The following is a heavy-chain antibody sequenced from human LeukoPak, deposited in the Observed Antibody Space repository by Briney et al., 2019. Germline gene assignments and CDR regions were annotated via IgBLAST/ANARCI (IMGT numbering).Heavy chain of an antibody. CDR3: VREWELNTQTDGMDV. CDR2: INPNNGGT. CDR1: GYTFIDYQ. J-gene: IGHJ6*02. V-gene: IGHV1-2*02. Sequence: RASVKVSCKASGYTFIDYQMHWLRQAPGQGLEWMGWINPNNGGTNYAQKFQGRVTMTRDTSIRTAYMEVSSLRSDDTAVYYCVREWELNTQTDGMDVWGQGTSVTVSS. D-gene: IGHD1-26*01.